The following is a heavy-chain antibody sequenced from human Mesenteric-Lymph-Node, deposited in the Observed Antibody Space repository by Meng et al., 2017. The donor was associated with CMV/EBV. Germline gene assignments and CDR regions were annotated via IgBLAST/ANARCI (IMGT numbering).Heavy chain of an antibody. CDR1: GFTFDDYA. J-gene: IGHJ6*02. CDR3: SRSRGPYYGMDV. CDR2: ISWNSGSI. Sequence: GGSLRLSCAASGFTFDDYAMHWVRQAPGKGLEWVSGISWNSGSIGYAASVKGRFTISRDNAKNSLYLQMNSLRAEDTAVYFCSRSRGPYYGMDVWGQGTTVTRLL. D-gene: IGHD3-10*01. V-gene: IGHV3-9*01.